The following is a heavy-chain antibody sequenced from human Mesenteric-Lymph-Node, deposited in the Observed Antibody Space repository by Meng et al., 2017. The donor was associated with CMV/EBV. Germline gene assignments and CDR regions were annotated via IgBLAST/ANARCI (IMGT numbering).Heavy chain of an antibody. D-gene: IGHD2-2*01. CDR1: GYTFTSYG. CDR2: IIPIFGTA. J-gene: IGHJ6*02. CDR3: ARATRLGYCSSTSCPYYYGMDV. V-gene: IGHV1-69*05. Sequence: SVKVSCKASGYTFTSYGISWVRQAPGQGLEWMGGIIPIFGTANYAQKFQGRVTITTDESTSTAYMELSSLRSEDTAVYYCARATRLGYCSSTSCPYYYGMDVWGQGTTVTVSS.